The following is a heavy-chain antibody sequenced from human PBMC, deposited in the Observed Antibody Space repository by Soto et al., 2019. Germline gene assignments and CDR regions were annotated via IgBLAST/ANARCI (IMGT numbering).Heavy chain of an antibody. D-gene: IGHD5-12*01. Sequence: QVQLQQWGAGLLKPSETLSLNCAVNGGSLSGYYWSWIRQPPGKGLEWIGEIKDGGYTNYSPSLKSRDSISADTSKTQFSPRLNSVTAADRGVYYCARGQEGVVATHWDQGALVTVSS. CDR3: ARGQEGVVATH. V-gene: IGHV4-34*01. CDR2: IKDGGYT. J-gene: IGHJ4*02. CDR1: GGSLSGYY.